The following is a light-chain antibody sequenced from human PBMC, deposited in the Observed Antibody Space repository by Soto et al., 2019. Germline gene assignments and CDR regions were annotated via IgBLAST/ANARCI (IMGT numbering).Light chain of an antibody. CDR3: QQYDNSLYT. Sequence: EIVLTQSPGTLSLSPGDRATLSCRASQSLSSSYLAWYQQKPGQAPRLLLYGTSSRATGIPDRFSGSGSGTDFTLAISRLEPEDFAVYYCQQYDNSLYTFGQGTKLEI. CDR2: GTS. J-gene: IGKJ2*01. CDR1: QSLSSSY. V-gene: IGKV3-20*01.